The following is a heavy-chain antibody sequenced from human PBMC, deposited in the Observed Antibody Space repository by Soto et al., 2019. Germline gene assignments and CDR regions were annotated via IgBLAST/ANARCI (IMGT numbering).Heavy chain of an antibody. CDR1: RDTFTSYY. D-gene: IGHD1-26*01. CDR3: ARSSGGNFGILIEGTNWFAP. CDR2: INPHGGST. V-gene: IGHV1-46*01. Sequence: ASVKVSCKAPRDTFTSYYINWVRQAPGQGLEWMGVINPHGGSTAYAQKFKGRVTLTRDTSASTVYMEVSSLTSEDTAMYYCARSSGGNFGILIEGTNWFAPRGQGTLVTVSS. J-gene: IGHJ5*02.